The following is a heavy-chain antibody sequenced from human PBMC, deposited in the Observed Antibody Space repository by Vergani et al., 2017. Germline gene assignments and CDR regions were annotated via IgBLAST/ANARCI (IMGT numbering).Heavy chain of an antibody. J-gene: IGHJ1*01. CDR1: GVSIGSNSYY. Sequence: QLQLQESGPGLVKPSETLSLTFTVSGVSIGSNSYYWGWIRQPPGKGLEWIGTIYYTGTTYHNEANMSRLTISVDTSNNHFSLNHTSETAAEAAVYYCARHGRSGWAGYFQHWGQGTLVTASS. V-gene: IGHV4-39*01. CDR3: ARHGRSGWAGYFQH. D-gene: IGHD6-19*01. CDR2: IYYTGTT.